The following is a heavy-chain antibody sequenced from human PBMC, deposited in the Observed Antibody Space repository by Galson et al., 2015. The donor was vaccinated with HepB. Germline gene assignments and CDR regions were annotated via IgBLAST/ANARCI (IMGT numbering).Heavy chain of an antibody. D-gene: IGHD3-22*01. J-gene: IGHJ4*02. CDR1: GYTFTSYG. Sequence: SVKVSCKASGYTFTSYGISWVRQAPGQGLEWMGWISAYNGNTNYAQKLQGRVTMTTDASTSTAYMELRSLRSDDTAVYYCARDYYDSSGYYPFDYWGQGTLVTVSS. CDR2: ISAYNGNT. V-gene: IGHV1-18*01. CDR3: ARDYYDSSGYYPFDY.